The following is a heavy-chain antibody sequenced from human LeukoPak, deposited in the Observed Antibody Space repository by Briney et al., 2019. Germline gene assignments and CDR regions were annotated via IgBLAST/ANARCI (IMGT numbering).Heavy chain of an antibody. V-gene: IGHV1-46*01. CDR1: GYTFTSYY. Sequence: EASVKVSCKASGYTFTSYYMHWVRQAPGQGLEWMGIINPSGGSTSYAQKFQGRVTMTRDTSTSTVYMELSSLRSEDTAVYYCARTIGVYYDSSGYYDYWGQGTLVTVSS. J-gene: IGHJ4*02. D-gene: IGHD3-22*01. CDR2: INPSGGST. CDR3: ARTIGVYYDSSGYYDY.